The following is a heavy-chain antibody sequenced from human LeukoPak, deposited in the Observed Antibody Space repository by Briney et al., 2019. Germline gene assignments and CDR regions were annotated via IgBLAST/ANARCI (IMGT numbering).Heavy chain of an antibody. CDR3: ARDEHYYGSGSYYSY. CDR1: GGSISSYY. D-gene: IGHD3-10*01. Sequence: SETLSLTCTVSGGSISSYYWSWIRQPAGKGLEWIGRIYTSGSTNYNPSLKSRVTMSVDTSKNQFSLKLSSVTAADTAVYYCARDEHYYGSGSYYSYWGQGTPVTVSS. V-gene: IGHV4-4*07. CDR2: IYTSGST. J-gene: IGHJ4*02.